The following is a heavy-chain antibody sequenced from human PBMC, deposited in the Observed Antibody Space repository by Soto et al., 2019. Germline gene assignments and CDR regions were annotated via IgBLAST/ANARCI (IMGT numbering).Heavy chain of an antibody. D-gene: IGHD4-17*01. CDR2: INTGNGNT. CDR1: GYTFTRYA. CDR3: ARNVDYFDP. J-gene: IGHJ5*02. V-gene: IGHV1-3*04. Sequence: ASVKVSCKASGYTFTRYAMHWVRQAPGQGLEWMGWINTGNGNTHYSQKFQGRVTFTRDASATTAYMELSSLTSEDTAVYYCARNVDYFDPWGQETLVTVSS.